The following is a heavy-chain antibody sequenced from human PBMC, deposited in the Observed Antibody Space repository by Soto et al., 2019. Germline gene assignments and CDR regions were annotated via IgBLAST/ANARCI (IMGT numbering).Heavy chain of an antibody. CDR1: GGTFSSYT. J-gene: IGHJ5*02. Sequence: QVQLVQSGAEVKKPGSSVKVSCKASGGTFSSYTISWVRQAPGQGLEWMGRIIPILGIANYAQKFQGRVTITADKSTSTAYMELSSLRSEDTAVYYCAIRTRVRGFDPWGQGTLVTVSS. D-gene: IGHD3-10*01. CDR2: IIPILGIA. CDR3: AIRTRVRGFDP. V-gene: IGHV1-69*02.